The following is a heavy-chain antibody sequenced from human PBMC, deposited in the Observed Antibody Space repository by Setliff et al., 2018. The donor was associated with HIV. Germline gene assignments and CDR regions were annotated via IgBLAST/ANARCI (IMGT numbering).Heavy chain of an antibody. CDR2: ISGSGDTT. J-gene: IGHJ4*02. Sequence: PGGSLRLSCGASGFTFSSYAMNWVRQAPGKGLEWVSGISGSGDTTHYINSLKGRFTISRDNSKNTLYLQMNSLRAEDTAVYYCAKDRSEITIFGVIISHWGQGTLVTVSS. CDR3: AKDRSEITIFGVIISH. CDR1: GFTFSSYA. D-gene: IGHD3-3*01. V-gene: IGHV3-23*01.